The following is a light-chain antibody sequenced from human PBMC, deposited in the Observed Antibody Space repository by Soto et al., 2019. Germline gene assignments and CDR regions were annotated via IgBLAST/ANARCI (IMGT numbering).Light chain of an antibody. CDR2: EVS. CDR1: TSDVGGYNY. V-gene: IGLV2-14*01. Sequence: QSALTQPASVSGSPGQSIAISCTGTTSDVGGYNYVSWYQQHPGKVPKLLIHEVSNRPSGVSNRFSASKSGNTASLFISGLQAEDEADYYCSSYTSDSSYVFGSGTKVTVL. J-gene: IGLJ1*01. CDR3: SSYTSDSSYV.